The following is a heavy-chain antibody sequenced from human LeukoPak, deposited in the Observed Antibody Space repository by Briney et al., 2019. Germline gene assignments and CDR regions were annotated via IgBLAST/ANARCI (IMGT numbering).Heavy chain of an antibody. Sequence: ASVKVSCKAFGYTFTDYYIHWVRQAPGQGLEWMGWINPNSGGTNYAQKFQDRVTMTRDTSIRTAYMELSSLRSDDTAVYYCARDHRLGAAGTRTNHFDYWGQGTLVTVSS. D-gene: IGHD6-13*01. V-gene: IGHV1-2*02. CDR3: ARDHRLGAAGTRTNHFDY. CDR1: GYTFTDYY. CDR2: INPNSGGT. J-gene: IGHJ4*02.